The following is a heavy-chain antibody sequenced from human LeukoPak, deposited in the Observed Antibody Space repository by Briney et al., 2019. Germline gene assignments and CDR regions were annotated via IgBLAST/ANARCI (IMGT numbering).Heavy chain of an antibody. CDR1: GFTFSSYA. D-gene: IGHD2-15*01. CDR2: ISGSGGST. CDR3: AKDRVVVAATLPDAFDI. V-gene: IGHV3-23*01. J-gene: IGHJ3*02. Sequence: GGSLRLSCAASGFTFSSYAMSWVRQAPGKGLEWVSAISGSGGSTYYADSVKGRFTISRDNSKNTLYLRMNSLRAEDTAVYYCAKDRVVVAATLPDAFDIWGQGTMVTVSS.